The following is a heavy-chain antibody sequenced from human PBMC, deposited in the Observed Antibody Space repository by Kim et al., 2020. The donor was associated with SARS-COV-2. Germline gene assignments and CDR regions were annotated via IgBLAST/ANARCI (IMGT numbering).Heavy chain of an antibody. Sequence: ASVKVSCKASGYTFTSYGISWVRQAPGQGLEWMGWISAYNGNTNYAQKLQGRVTMTTDTSTSTAYMELRSLRSDDTAVYYCARRVYGEEVVSPGYYYYGMDVWGQGTTVTVSS. CDR2: ISAYNGNT. CDR3: ARRVYGEEVVSPGYYYYGMDV. V-gene: IGHV1-18*01. CDR1: GYTFTSYG. D-gene: IGHD2-15*01. J-gene: IGHJ6*02.